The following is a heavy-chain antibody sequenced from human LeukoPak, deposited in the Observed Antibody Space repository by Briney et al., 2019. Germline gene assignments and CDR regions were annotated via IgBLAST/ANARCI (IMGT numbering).Heavy chain of an antibody. Sequence: SETLSLTCTVSGGSMSSSSYYWGWIRQPPGKGLEWIGSIYYSGSTYYNPSLKSRVTISVHTSKNQFSLKLSSVTAADTAVYYCARHSQWELERNWFDPWGQGTLVTVSS. V-gene: IGHV4-39*01. D-gene: IGHD1-26*01. CDR3: ARHSQWELERNWFDP. J-gene: IGHJ5*02. CDR2: IYYSGST. CDR1: GGSMSSSSYY.